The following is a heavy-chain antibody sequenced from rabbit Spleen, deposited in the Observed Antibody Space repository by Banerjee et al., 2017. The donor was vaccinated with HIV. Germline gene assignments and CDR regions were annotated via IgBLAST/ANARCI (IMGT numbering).Heavy chain of an antibody. V-gene: IGHV1S45*01. CDR3: ARDLVAAIGWNFNL. CDR2: IGTGSENT. Sequence: QQQLEESGGGLVKPGGTLTLTCTTSGFSFSSDYYMCWVRQAPGKGLEWIGCIGTGSENTWYASWAKGRITISKASSTTVTLQMTSLTVADTATYFCARDLVAAIGWNFNLWGPGTLVTVS. D-gene: IGHD5-1*01. J-gene: IGHJ4*01. CDR1: GFSFSSDYY.